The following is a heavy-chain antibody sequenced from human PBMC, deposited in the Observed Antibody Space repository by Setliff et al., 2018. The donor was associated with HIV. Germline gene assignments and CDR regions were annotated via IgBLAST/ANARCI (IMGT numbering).Heavy chain of an antibody. CDR2: ISSSDTTI. Sequence: PGESLKISCAASGFTFSSYSMNWVRQTPGKGLEWVSYISSSDTTIYYADSVKGRFTISRDNAKNTLYLQMNSLRAEDTAVYYCAKEASHYYDSSGYPEGPNFDYWGQGTLVTVSS. J-gene: IGHJ4*02. CDR3: AKEASHYYDSSGYPEGPNFDY. V-gene: IGHV3-48*01. D-gene: IGHD3-22*01. CDR1: GFTFSSYS.